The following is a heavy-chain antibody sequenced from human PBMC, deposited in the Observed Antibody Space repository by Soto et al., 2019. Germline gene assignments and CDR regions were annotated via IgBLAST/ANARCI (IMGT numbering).Heavy chain of an antibody. CDR2: IYYSGST. Sequence: PSETLSLTCTVSGGSISSYYWSWIRQPPGKGLEWIGYIYYSGSTNYSPSLKSRVTISVDTSKNQFSLKLSSVTAADTAVYYCARAFRSRGYYFDYWGQGTLVTVSS. D-gene: IGHD3-10*01. CDR1: GGSISSYY. V-gene: IGHV4-59*01. J-gene: IGHJ4*02. CDR3: ARAFRSRGYYFDY.